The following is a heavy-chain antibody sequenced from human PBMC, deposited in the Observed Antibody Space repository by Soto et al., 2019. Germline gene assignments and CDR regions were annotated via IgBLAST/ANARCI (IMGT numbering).Heavy chain of an antibody. CDR2: IKSKIDGGTA. J-gene: IGHJ4*02. CDR3: TTGIYYDILTGYHNVAY. CDR1: GFNLSHPW. D-gene: IGHD3-9*01. V-gene: IGHV3-15*01. Sequence: EVQLEESGGGLGKPGGSLRLSCAASGFNLSHPWMTWVRQAAGKGLEWVGRIKSKIDGGTADYAAPLKGRFTISRDDSKNTVYLQMDSLKTEDTAVYYCTTGIYYDILTGYHNVAYWGQGTLVTVSS.